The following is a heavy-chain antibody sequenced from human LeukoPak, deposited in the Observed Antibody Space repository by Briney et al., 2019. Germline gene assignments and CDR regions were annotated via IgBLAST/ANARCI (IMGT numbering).Heavy chain of an antibody. V-gene: IGHV3-30*19. CDR3: ARDPKRYCSGGSCYVDY. CDR2: IPYDGSIK. J-gene: IGHJ4*02. CDR1: EFTFTTYG. Sequence: GGSLRLSCAASEFTFTTYGMHWVRQAPGKGLEWVAVIPYDGSIKYYVDSVKDRFTVSRDNSKNTLYLQMNSLRAEDTAVYYCARDPKRYCSGGSCYVDYWGQGTLVTVSS. D-gene: IGHD2-15*01.